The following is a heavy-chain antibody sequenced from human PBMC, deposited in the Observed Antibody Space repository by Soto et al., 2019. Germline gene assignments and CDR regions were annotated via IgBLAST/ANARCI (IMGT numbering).Heavy chain of an antibody. CDR1: GGSISSGGYS. V-gene: IGHV4-30-2*01. J-gene: IGHJ4*02. CDR3: ARAVDYGDYNVGVFDY. Sequence: QLQLQESGSGLVKPSQTLSLTCAVSGGSISSGGYSWSWIRQPPGKGLEWIGYIYHSGSTYYNPSLKSRVTISVDRSKNQFSLKLSSVTAADTAVYYCARAVDYGDYNVGVFDYWGQGTLVTVSS. CDR2: IYHSGST. D-gene: IGHD4-17*01.